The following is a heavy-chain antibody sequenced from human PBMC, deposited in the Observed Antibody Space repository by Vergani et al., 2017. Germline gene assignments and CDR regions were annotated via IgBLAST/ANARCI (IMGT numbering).Heavy chain of an antibody. CDR2: IIPILGIA. V-gene: IGHV1-69*09. J-gene: IGHJ4*02. Sequence: QVQLVQSGAEVKKPGASVKVSCKASGGTFSSYAISWVRQAPGQGLEWMGRIIPILGIANYAQKFQGRVTMTRDTSTSTVYMELSSLRSEDTAVYYCAGHYREGYYDFWSGYLDYFDYWGQGTLVTVSS. CDR3: AGHYREGYYDFWSGYLDYFDY. D-gene: IGHD3-3*01. CDR1: GGTFSSYA.